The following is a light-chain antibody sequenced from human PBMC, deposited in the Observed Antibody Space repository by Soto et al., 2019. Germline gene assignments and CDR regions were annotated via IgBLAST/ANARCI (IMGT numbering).Light chain of an antibody. CDR1: QRVTSNY. J-gene: IGKJ1*01. Sequence: EIVLTQSPGTLSLSPGERATLSCRASQRVTSNYLAWYQQKPGQAPWLLIFGASIRDTGVPDRFSGSGSGTDFTLTISRLEPEDFAVYHCQQYGSSPGTFGQGTKVEIK. CDR2: GAS. V-gene: IGKV3-20*01. CDR3: QQYGSSPGT.